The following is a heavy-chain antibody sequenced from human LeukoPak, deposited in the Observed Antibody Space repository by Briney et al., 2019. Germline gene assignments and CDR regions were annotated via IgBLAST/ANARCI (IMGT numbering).Heavy chain of an antibody. V-gene: IGHV4-4*09. CDR2: IYTSGST. CDR1: GGSISSYY. D-gene: IGHD3-22*01. Sequence: SETLSLTCTVSGGSISSYYWSWVRQPPGKGLERIGYIYTSGSTNYNPSLKSRVTISVDTSKNQFSLKLSSVTAADTAVYYCARLGYYDSSGSDAFDIWGQGTMVTVSS. J-gene: IGHJ3*02. CDR3: ARLGYYDSSGSDAFDI.